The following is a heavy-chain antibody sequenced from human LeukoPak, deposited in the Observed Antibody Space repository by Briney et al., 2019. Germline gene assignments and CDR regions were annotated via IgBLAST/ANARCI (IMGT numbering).Heavy chain of an antibody. V-gene: IGHV4-59*01. D-gene: IGHD3-10*01. J-gene: IGHJ3*02. CDR3: ARGSGVLLWFRELFAFDI. CDR2: IYYSGST. CDR1: GGSISSYY. Sequence: SETLSLTCTVSGGSISSYYWSWIRQPPGKGLEWIGYIYYSGSTNYNPSLKSRVTISVDTSKNQFSLKLSSVTAADTAVYYCARGSGVLLWFRELFAFDIWGQGTMVTVSS.